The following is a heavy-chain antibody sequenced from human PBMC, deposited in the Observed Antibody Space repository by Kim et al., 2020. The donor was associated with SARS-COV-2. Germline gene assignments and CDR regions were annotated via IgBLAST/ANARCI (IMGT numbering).Heavy chain of an antibody. D-gene: IGHD4-17*01. CDR2: LDPSDSYT. J-gene: IGHJ6*02. Sequence: GESLKISCKGSGYTFTSYCISWVRQMPGKGLEWMGRLDPSDSYTNYSPSFQGHVTISADKSISTAYLQWSSLEASDTAMYYCATARPGDYEYSYYYYALDVWGQGTTVTVSS. CDR1: GYTFTSYC. CDR3: ATARPGDYEYSYYYYALDV. V-gene: IGHV5-10-1*01.